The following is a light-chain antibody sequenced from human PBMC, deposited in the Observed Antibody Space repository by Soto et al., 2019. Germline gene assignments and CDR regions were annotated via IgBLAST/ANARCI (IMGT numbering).Light chain of an antibody. V-gene: IGKV3-20*01. CDR3: QQYGGSPIT. CDR2: GAS. Sequence: PATLSVSPGERATLSCRASQSVSSNLAWYQQKPGQAPRLLMSGASSRASGVPVRFSGSGSGTDFTLTISRLEPEDFALYYCQQYGGSPITFGLGTRLEI. J-gene: IGKJ5*01. CDR1: QSVSSN.